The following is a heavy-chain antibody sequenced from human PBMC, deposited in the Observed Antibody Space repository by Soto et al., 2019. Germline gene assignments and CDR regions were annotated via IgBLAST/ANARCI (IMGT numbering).Heavy chain of an antibody. CDR2: ITGRDGRT. V-gene: IGHV3-23*01. D-gene: IGHD3-9*01. J-gene: IGHJ4*02. Sequence: PGGCLRLFCAASDFTLSSYGMTWVRQAPGKGLEWVSTITGRDGRTFYADSVKGRFTISRDSSKNTLYLEMNSLRAEDTAIYFCAKDVNYDILAGYYSYWGQGTLVTVSS. CDR3: AKDVNYDILAGYYSY. CDR1: DFTLSSYG.